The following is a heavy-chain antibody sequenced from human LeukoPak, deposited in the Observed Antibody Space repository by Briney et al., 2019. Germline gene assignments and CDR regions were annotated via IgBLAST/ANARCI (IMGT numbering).Heavy chain of an antibody. CDR1: GYTFTSYG. Sequence: GASVKVSCKASGYTFTSYGISWVRQAPGQGLEWMGWISAYNGNTNYAQKLQGRVTMTTDTSTSTAYMELRSLRSDDTAVYYCARHRPGGLVAGPQPDWFDPWGQGTLVTVSS. V-gene: IGHV1-18*01. J-gene: IGHJ5*02. D-gene: IGHD6-19*01. CDR2: ISAYNGNT. CDR3: ARHRPGGLVAGPQPDWFDP.